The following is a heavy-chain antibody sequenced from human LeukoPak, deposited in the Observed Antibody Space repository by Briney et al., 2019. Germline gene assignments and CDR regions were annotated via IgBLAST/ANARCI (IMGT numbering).Heavy chain of an antibody. CDR3: ARRSGVAVAGAFDY. J-gene: IGHJ4*02. CDR1: GFTFSSYS. D-gene: IGHD6-19*01. Sequence: PGGSLRLSCAASGFTFSSYSMNWVRQAPGKGLEWVSYISGGSSTIYYADSVKGRFTISRDNAKNSLYLQMNSLRAEDTAVYFCARRSGVAVAGAFDYWGQGTLVTVSS. CDR2: ISGGSSTI. V-gene: IGHV3-48*04.